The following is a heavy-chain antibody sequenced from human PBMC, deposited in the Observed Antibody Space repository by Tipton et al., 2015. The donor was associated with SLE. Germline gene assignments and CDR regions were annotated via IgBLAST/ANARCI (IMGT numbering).Heavy chain of an antibody. V-gene: IGHV4-59*08. D-gene: IGHD3-16*02. Sequence: TLSLTCIVSGGSINSYFWSWIRQPPGKGLEWIGYIYYSGSTHYNPSLGSRVTISLDTSKNQFSLKLTSVTAADTAVYYCARRLRSESLYGALDIWGQGTMVTVSS. CDR3: ARRLRSESLYGALDI. CDR1: GGSINSYF. J-gene: IGHJ3*02. CDR2: IYYSGST.